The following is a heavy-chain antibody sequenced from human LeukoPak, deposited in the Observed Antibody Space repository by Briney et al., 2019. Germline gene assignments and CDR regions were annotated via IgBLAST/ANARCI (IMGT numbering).Heavy chain of an antibody. CDR2: INSYGSIT. J-gene: IGHJ4*02. V-gene: IGHV3-74*01. CDR1: GFTFSGYW. D-gene: IGHD2-15*01. Sequence: PGGSLRLSCAASGFTFSGYWMHWVRQPPGKGLVWVARINSYGSITNYADSVKGRFTISRDNANTLYLQMNSLRAEDTGVYYCTSISASVVGESFDYWGQGTQVTVSS. CDR3: TSISASVVGESFDY.